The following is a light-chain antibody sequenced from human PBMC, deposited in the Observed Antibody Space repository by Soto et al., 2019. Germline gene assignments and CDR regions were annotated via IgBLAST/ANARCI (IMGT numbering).Light chain of an antibody. Sequence: EIVMTQSPDSLAVSLGGRATINCKSSQSVLFSSNNQNYIAWFQQKSGQPPRLLIYWASTRESGVPDRFSGSGSGTDFTLTISSLQAEDVAVYFCQQYYRPPLPFGGGTKVEVQ. CDR1: QSVLFSSNNQNY. CDR2: WAS. CDR3: QQYYRPPLP. J-gene: IGKJ4*01. V-gene: IGKV4-1*01.